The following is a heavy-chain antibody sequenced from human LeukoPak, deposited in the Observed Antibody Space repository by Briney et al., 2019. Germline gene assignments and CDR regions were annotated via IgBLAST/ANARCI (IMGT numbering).Heavy chain of an antibody. CDR1: GFTFSRYW. V-gene: IGHV3-7*01. J-gene: IGHJ4*02. CDR2: IKQGGGEI. D-gene: IGHD5-12*01. Sequence: GGSLRLSCVASGFTFSRYWMSWVRQVPRKGLEWVANIKQGGGEICYVDSVKGRFTISRDNAKNSLYLQMNSLRAEDTAVYYCARVWDSGYDYGFDYWGQGTLVTVSS. CDR3: ARVWDSGYDYGFDY.